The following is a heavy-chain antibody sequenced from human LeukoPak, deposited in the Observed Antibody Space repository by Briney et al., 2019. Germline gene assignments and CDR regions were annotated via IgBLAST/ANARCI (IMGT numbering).Heavy chain of an antibody. D-gene: IGHD2-15*01. V-gene: IGHV3-30*04. Sequence: GGSLRLSCAASGFTFSSYAMHWVRQAPGKGLEWVAVISYDGSNKYYADSVKGRFTISRDNSKNTLYLQMNSLRAEDTAVYYCARDQGCRAYYYYYYGMDVWGQGTTVTVSS. CDR2: ISYDGSNK. J-gene: IGHJ6*02. CDR3: ARDQGCRAYYYYYYGMDV. CDR1: GFTFSSYA.